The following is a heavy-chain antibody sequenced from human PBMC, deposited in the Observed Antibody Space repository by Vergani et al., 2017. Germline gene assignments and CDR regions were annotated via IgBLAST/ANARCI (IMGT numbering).Heavy chain of an antibody. CDR2: INHRGST. V-gene: IGHV4-34*01. D-gene: IGHD1-26*01. J-gene: IGHJ5*02. CDR1: GGSFSGYY. Sequence: QVQLQQWGAGLLKPSETLSLTCAVYGGSFSGYYWSWIRQPPGKGLEWIGEINHRGSTNYNPSLKSRVTISVDTSKNQFSRKLSSVTAADTAVYYCARLSGSGSYWFDPWGQGTLVTVSS. CDR3: ARLSGSGSYWFDP.